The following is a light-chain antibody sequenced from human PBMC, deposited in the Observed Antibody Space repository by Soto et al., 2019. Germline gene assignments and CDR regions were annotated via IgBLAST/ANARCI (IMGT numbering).Light chain of an antibody. Sequence: EIVLTQSPGTLSLSPGERATLSCRASQSVSSSYLAWYQQKPGQAPRLLIYGASSRATGIPDRFSGSGSGTDFTLTISRLEPEDFAVYYCQQDGSSPRTFGQGTKLAIK. CDR1: QSVSSSY. CDR2: GAS. J-gene: IGKJ2*01. CDR3: QQDGSSPRT. V-gene: IGKV3-20*01.